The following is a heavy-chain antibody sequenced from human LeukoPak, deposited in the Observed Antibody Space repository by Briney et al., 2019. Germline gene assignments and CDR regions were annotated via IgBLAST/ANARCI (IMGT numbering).Heavy chain of an antibody. J-gene: IGHJ4*02. Sequence: GGSLRLSCAASGFIFSSYWMSWVRQAPGKGLEWVANKNQDGSEKYYVDSVRGRFTVSRDNAKNSLYLLMNSLRAEDTAVYYCARYFWSGYYPIDFWGQGTLVTVSS. CDR3: ARYFWSGYYPIDF. D-gene: IGHD3-3*01. V-gene: IGHV3-7*01. CDR2: KNQDGSEK. CDR1: GFIFSSYW.